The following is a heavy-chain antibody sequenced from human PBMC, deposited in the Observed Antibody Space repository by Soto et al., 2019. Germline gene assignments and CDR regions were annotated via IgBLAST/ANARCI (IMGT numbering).Heavy chain of an antibody. CDR3: ARGEMAKIAFDY. Sequence: QLQLQESGSGLVKPAPTLYVTCAVSGGSISSGGYYWSWIRQPPVKGLEWIGYIYHSGSTYYNPSLKNRVTISVDRSKNQFSLKLSSVTAADTAVYYCARGEMAKIAFDYRGQGTLVTVSS. CDR1: GGSISSGGYY. V-gene: IGHV4-30-2*01. D-gene: IGHD5-12*01. CDR2: IYHSGST. J-gene: IGHJ4*02.